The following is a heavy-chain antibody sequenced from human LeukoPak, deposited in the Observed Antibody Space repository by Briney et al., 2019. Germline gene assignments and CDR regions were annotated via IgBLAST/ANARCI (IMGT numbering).Heavy chain of an antibody. Sequence: KPSETLSLTCAVYGGSFSGYYWSWISQPPGKGLEWIGEINNSVSTNYNPSLKSPVTISVATSKNQFSLKLSSVTAADTAVYYCARDFWSGGYYYGMDVWGQGTTVTVSS. CDR2: INNSVST. D-gene: IGHD3-3*01. J-gene: IGHJ6*02. V-gene: IGHV4-34*01. CDR1: GGSFSGYY. CDR3: ARDFWSGGYYYGMDV.